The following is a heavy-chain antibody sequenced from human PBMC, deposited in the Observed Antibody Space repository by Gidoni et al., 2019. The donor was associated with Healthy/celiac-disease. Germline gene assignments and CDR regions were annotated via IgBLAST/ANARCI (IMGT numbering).Heavy chain of an antibody. CDR1: GGIFSSYA. Sequence: QVQLVLSGAEVKKPGSSVKVSCQASGGIFSSYAISWVRQAPGQGLEWMGGIIPIFGTANYAQKFQGRVTITADESTSTAYMELSSLRSEDTAVYYCARVRVKYCSSTSCYDFDYWGQGTLVTVSS. V-gene: IGHV1-69*01. J-gene: IGHJ4*02. CDR3: ARVRVKYCSSTSCYDFDY. CDR2: IIPIFGTA. D-gene: IGHD2-2*01.